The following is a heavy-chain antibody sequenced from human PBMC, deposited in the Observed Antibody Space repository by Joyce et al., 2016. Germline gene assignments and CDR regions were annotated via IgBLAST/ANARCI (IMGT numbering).Heavy chain of an antibody. CDR1: GHTFTSYW. D-gene: IGHD2-15*01. J-gene: IGHJ6*04. CDR2: IYLTDSVT. Sequence: EVQLVQSGAEVRKPGESLKSSCKGSGHTFTSYWLAWVRQLPGNGLECVGLIYLTDSVTRDSPSCRGQVTISVDKSISTAYLEWSSLKASDSAMYYCARMSSEGMGYYYMDVWGKGTTVIVSS. V-gene: IGHV5-51*01. CDR3: ARMSSEGMGYYYMDV.